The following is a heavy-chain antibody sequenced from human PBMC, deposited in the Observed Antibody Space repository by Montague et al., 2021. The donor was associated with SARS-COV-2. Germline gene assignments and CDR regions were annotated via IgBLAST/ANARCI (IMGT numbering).Heavy chain of an antibody. V-gene: IGHV4-4*02. CDR2: IYYSGST. Sequence: SETLSLTCVVSGDSISTDNWWTWVHLPPGKGLEWIGYIYYSGSTNYNPSLKSRVTISVDTSKNQFSLKLSSVTAADTAVYYCARVGAYGDYPTPPTFDYWGQGTLVTVSS. CDR1: GDSISTDNW. J-gene: IGHJ4*02. D-gene: IGHD4-17*01. CDR3: ARVGAYGDYPTPPTFDY.